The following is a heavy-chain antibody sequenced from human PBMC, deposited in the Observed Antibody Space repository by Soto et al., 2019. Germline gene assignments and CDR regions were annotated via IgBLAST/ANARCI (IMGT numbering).Heavy chain of an antibody. J-gene: IGHJ4*02. V-gene: IGHV1-69*01. CDR2: IIPIFGTA. D-gene: IGHD3-3*01. CDR1: GGTFSSYA. Sequence: QVQLVQSGAEVKKPGSSVKVSCKASGGTFSSYAISWVRQAPGQGLEWMGGIIPIFGTANYAQKFQGRVTITADESTSTAYMGLSSLRSEDTAVYYCARGSSIFGVVTSDYWGQGTLVTVSS. CDR3: ARGSSIFGVVTSDY.